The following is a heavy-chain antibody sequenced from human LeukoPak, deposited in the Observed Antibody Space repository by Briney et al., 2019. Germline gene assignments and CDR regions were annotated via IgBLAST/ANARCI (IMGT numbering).Heavy chain of an antibody. Sequence: SETLSLTCTVSGGSISSYYRSWIRQPPGKGLEWIGYIYYSGSTNYNPSLKSRVTISVDTSKNQFSLKLSSVTAADTAVYYCAREAGGAAFDIWGQGTVVTVSS. V-gene: IGHV4-59*01. CDR1: GGSISSYY. J-gene: IGHJ3*02. CDR2: IYYSGST. D-gene: IGHD3-16*01. CDR3: AREAGGAAFDI.